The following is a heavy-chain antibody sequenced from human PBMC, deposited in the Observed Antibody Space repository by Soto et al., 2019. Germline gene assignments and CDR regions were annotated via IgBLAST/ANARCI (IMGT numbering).Heavy chain of an antibody. D-gene: IGHD1-26*01. CDR3: ARALPPPVMDV. J-gene: IGHJ6*02. V-gene: IGHV4-61*01. CDR2: IYYSGST. Sequence: PSETLSLTCTVSGGSVSSGSYYWSWIRQPPGKGLEWIGYIYYSGSTNYNPSLKSRVTISVDTSKNQFSLKLSSVTAADTAVYYCARALPPPVMDVWGQGTTVTVS. CDR1: GGSVSSGSYY.